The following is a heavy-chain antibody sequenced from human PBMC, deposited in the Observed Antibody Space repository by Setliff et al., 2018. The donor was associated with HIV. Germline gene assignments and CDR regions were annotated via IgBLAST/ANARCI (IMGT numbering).Heavy chain of an antibody. CDR2: VYYTGST. D-gene: IGHD5-18*01. CDR1: SDSIRFYY. CDR3: ARDSGGYNYGFAVGSFDY. V-gene: IGHV4-59*01. Sequence: SETLSLTCTVSSDSIRFYYWTWIRQPPGKGLEWIGNVYYTGSTNYNPSLKSRITISIDTSKNQFSLKLTSVAAADTAVYYCARDSGGYNYGFAVGSFDYWGQGALVTVSS. J-gene: IGHJ4*02.